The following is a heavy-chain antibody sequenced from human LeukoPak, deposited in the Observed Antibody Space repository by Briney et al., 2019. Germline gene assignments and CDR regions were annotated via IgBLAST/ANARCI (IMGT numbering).Heavy chain of an antibody. CDR1: GYTFTSYY. V-gene: IGHV1-18*04. J-gene: IGHJ5*02. CDR3: ARDQFYYDSSGYLNP. CDR2: ISAYNGNT. Sequence: ASVKVSCKASGYTFTSYYMHWVRQAPGQGLEWMGWISAYNGNTNYAQKLQGRVTMTTDTSTSTAYMELRSLRSDDTAVYYCARDQFYYDSSGYLNPWGQGTLVTVSS. D-gene: IGHD3-22*01.